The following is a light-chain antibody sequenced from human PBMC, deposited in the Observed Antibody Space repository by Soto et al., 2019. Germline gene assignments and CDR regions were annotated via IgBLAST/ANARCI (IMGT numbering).Light chain of an antibody. J-gene: IGKJ4*01. CDR2: VAS. CDR3: QQLDSYPLT. Sequence: PSFLSASVGDRVTLTCRASQDISTYLAWYQQKPGKAPNLLIYVASTLQDGVPSRFSGTGSGTEFTLTITNLQPADFATYYCQQLDSYPLTFGGGTKVDIK. CDR1: QDISTY. V-gene: IGKV1-9*01.